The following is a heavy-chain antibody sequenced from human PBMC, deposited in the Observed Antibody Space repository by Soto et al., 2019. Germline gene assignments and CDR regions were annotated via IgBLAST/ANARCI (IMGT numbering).Heavy chain of an antibody. J-gene: IGHJ4*02. CDR3: ARLTPEYYDSSGYYYYFDY. V-gene: IGHV4-39*01. CDR2: IYYSGST. D-gene: IGHD3-22*01. CDR1: GGSISSSSYY. Sequence: QLQLQESGPGLVKPSETLSLTCTVSGGSISSSSYYWGWIRQPPGKGLEWIGSIYYSGSTYYNPSLKSRVTISVDTSKNQFSLKLSSVTAADTAVYYCARLTPEYYDSSGYYYYFDYWGQGTLVTVSS.